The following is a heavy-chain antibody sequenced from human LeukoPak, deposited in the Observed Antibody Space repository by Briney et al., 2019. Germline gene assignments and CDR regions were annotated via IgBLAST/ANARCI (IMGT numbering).Heavy chain of an antibody. J-gene: IGHJ4*02. CDR3: AREYYDFWSGYLPYFDC. Sequence: GGSLRLSCAASRFTFSSYSMNWVRQAPGKGLEWVSYISSSSSTIYYADSVKGRFTISRDNAKNSLYLQMDSLRAEDTAVYYCAREYYDFWSGYLPYFDCWGQGTLVTVSS. D-gene: IGHD3-3*01. CDR2: ISSSSSTI. CDR1: RFTFSSYS. V-gene: IGHV3-48*01.